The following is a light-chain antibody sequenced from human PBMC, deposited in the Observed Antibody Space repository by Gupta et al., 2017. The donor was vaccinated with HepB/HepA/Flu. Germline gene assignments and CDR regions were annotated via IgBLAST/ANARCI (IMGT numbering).Light chain of an antibody. J-gene: IGKJ2*01. CDR2: GAS. V-gene: IGKV3-20*01. CDR3: QQYGSSPPYT. CDR1: QSVSSMY. Sequence: EIVLTQSPGTLSLSPGERATLSCRASQSVSSMYLNWYQQKPGQAPRPLIYGASSRATGIPDRFSGSGSGTDFTLTISRLEPEDFAVYYCQQYGSSPPYTFGQGTKLEIK.